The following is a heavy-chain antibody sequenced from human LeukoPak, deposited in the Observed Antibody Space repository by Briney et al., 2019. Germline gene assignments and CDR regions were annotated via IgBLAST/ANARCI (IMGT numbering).Heavy chain of an antibody. CDR3: ARPPAARRGDY. V-gene: IGHV3-48*03. J-gene: IGHJ4*02. CDR2: ISCSGSTI. CDR1: GFTFSSYE. Sequence: PGGSLRLSCAASGFTFSSYEMNWVRQAPGKGLEWVSYISCSGSTIFYADSVKCLSTIPRQNAENSLYLQLNSLRAEDTAVYYCARPPAARRGDYWGQGTLVTVSS. D-gene: IGHD6-6*01.